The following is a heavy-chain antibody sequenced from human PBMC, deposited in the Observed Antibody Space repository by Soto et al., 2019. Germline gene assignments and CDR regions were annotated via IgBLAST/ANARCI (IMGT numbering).Heavy chain of an antibody. CDR1: GFTFSSYS. Sequence: EVQLVESGGGLVKPGGSLRLSCAASGFTFSSYSMNWVRQAPGKGLEWVSSISSSSSYIYYADSVKGRFTISRDNAKNSLYLQMNRLRAEDTAVYYCAREVKEYCSGGSCYFGNWFDPWGQGTLVTVSS. J-gene: IGHJ5*02. V-gene: IGHV3-21*01. D-gene: IGHD2-15*01. CDR2: ISSSSSYI. CDR3: AREVKEYCSGGSCYFGNWFDP.